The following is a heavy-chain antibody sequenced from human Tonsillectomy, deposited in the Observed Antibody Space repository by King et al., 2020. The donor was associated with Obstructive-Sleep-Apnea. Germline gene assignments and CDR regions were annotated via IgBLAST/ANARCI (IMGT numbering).Heavy chain of an antibody. CDR3: ARRDDIVVIIAATPFDY. Sequence: VQLQQWGAGLLKPSETLSVTCAVYGGSFSGYYWSWIRQSPGKGLEWIGEINHSGSTNYNPSLKSRVTISVDTSKNQFSLKLSSVTAADTAVYYCARRDDIVVIIAATPFDYWGQGTLVTVSS. D-gene: IGHD2-15*01. J-gene: IGHJ4*02. CDR1: GGSFSGYY. V-gene: IGHV4-34*01. CDR2: INHSGST.